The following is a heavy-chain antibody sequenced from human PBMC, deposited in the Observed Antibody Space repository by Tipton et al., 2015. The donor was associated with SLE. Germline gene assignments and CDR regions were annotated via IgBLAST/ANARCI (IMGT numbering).Heavy chain of an antibody. D-gene: IGHD5-18*01. CDR1: GGSISTYY. CDR2: IYYSGST. CDR3: ARDTSGPGYSYGYSFTYYYYGMDV. Sequence: TLSLTCTVSGGSISTYYWSWIRQPPGKGLEWIEYIYYSGSTSYNPSLKSRVTISVDTSKNQFSLKLSSVTAADTAVYYCARDTSGPGYSYGYSFTYYYYGMDVWGQGTTVTVSS. V-gene: IGHV4-59*12. J-gene: IGHJ6*02.